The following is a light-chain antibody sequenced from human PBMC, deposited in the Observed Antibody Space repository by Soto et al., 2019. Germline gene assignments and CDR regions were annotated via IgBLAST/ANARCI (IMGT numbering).Light chain of an antibody. CDR3: QQYGSSPLT. V-gene: IGKV3-20*01. J-gene: IGKJ4*01. CDR1: QSVRSSE. Sequence: EIVLTQSPGTLSLSPGERATLSCRASQSVRSSELAWYQQKPGQAPRLLIYGASTRATAIPDRVSGSGSGTGFTLTISRLEPEDFAVYYCQQYGSSPLTFGGGTKVEFK. CDR2: GAS.